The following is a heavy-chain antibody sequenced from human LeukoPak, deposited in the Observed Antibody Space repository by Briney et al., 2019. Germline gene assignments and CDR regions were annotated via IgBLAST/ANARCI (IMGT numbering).Heavy chain of an antibody. D-gene: IGHD6-13*01. CDR1: GSTFSSYG. CDR2: ISYDGSNK. V-gene: IGHV3-30*18. Sequence: GGSLRLSCAASGSTFSSYGMHWVRQAPGKGLEWVAVISYDGSNKYYADSVKGRFTISRDNSKNTLYLQMNSLRAEDTAVYYCAKPIRGQLVIDYWGQGTLVTVSS. J-gene: IGHJ4*02. CDR3: AKPIRGQLVIDY.